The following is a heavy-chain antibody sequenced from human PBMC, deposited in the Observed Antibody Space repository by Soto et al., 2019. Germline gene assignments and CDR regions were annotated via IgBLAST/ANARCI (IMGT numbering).Heavy chain of an antibody. CDR2: IYYSGST. CDR3: ATFGELFDWFDP. CDR1: GGSISSGDYY. J-gene: IGHJ5*02. V-gene: IGHV4-30-4*01. Sequence: SETLSLTCTVSGGSISSGDYYWSWIRQPPGKGLEWIGYIYYSGSTYYNPSLKSRVTISVDTSKNQFSLKLSSVTAADTAVYYCATFGELFDWFDPWGQGTLVTVSS. D-gene: IGHD3-10*01.